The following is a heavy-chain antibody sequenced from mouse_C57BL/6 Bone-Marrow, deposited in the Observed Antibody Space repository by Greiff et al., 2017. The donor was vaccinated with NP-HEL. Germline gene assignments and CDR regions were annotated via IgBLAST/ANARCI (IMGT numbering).Heavy chain of an antibody. J-gene: IGHJ4*01. CDR1: GYTFTSYW. V-gene: IGHV1-69*01. D-gene: IGHD2-4*01. Sequence: VKLQQPGAELVMPGASVKLSCKASGYTFTSYWMHWVKQRPGQGLEWIGEIDPSDSYTNYNQKFKGKSTLTVDKSSSTAYMQLSSLTSEDSAVYYCARGNDYDGYAMDYWGQGTSVTVSS. CDR3: ARGNDYDGYAMDY. CDR2: IDPSDSYT.